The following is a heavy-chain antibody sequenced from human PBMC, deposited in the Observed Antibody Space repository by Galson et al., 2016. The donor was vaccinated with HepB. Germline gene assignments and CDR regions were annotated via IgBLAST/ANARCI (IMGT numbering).Heavy chain of an antibody. CDR1: GDSVNSQTW. V-gene: IGHV4-4*02. CDR2: IYQHGGA. D-gene: IGHD2/OR15-2a*01. J-gene: IGHJ6*02. Sequence: TLSLTCAVSGDSVNSQTWWSWVRQPPGKGLEWIGEIYQHGGANYNSSLRGRVTLSVDKSKNQISLEVTSVTAADAAVYYCARNRDFGMDVWGQGTTVAVSS. CDR3: ARNRDFGMDV.